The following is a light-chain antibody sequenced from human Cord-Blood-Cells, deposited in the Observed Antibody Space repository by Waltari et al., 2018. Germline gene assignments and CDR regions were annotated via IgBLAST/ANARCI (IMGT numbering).Light chain of an antibody. CDR2: DVS. V-gene: IGLV2-14*01. CDR1: SSDVGGYNY. J-gene: IGLJ3*02. Sequence: QSALPQPASVSGSPGPSITISCTGTSSDVGGYNYVSWYQQHPGKAPKLMIYDVSNRPSGVSNRFSGSKSGNTASLTISGLQAEDEADYYCSSYTSSSTLFGGGTKLTVL. CDR3: SSYTSSSTL.